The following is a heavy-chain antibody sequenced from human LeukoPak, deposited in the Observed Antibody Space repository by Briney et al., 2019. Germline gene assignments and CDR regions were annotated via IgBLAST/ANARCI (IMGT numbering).Heavy chain of an antibody. CDR1: GGSFSDYY. Sequence: PSETLSLTCAVYGGSFSDYYWGWIRQPPGKTLEWIGSIYSSGSTYYNPSLKSRVIIIIDTPKNHFSLTLSSVTAADTAVYYCARSDGYGLVGIWGQGTMVTVSS. V-gene: IGHV4-34*01. J-gene: IGHJ3*02. CDR2: IYSSGST. CDR3: ARSDGYGLVGI. D-gene: IGHD3-10*01.